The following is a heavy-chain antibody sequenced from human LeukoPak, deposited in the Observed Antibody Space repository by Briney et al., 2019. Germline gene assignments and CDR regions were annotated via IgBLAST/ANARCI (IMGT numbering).Heavy chain of an antibody. Sequence: GGSLRLSCAASGFTFSSYAMSWVRQAPGKGLEWVSAISGSGGSTYYVDSVRGRFTISRDNSKNTLYLQMNSLRAEDTAVYYCADAPTGRRGYYDILAWGQGTLVTVSS. D-gene: IGHD3-9*01. CDR2: ISGSGGST. V-gene: IGHV3-23*01. CDR3: ADAPTGRRGYYDILA. J-gene: IGHJ5*02. CDR1: GFTFSSYA.